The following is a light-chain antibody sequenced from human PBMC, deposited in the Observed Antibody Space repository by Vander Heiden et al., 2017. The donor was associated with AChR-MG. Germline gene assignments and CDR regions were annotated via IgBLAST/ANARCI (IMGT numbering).Light chain of an antibody. Sequence: EIVMTQSPATLSVSPGERATLSCRASQSVSSSLAWYQHKPGQAPRVLIYGASTRVTGIPARFSGSGSGTEFTLTISILHSEDFAVYYCHQDNNWPRTFGRGTRVEIK. J-gene: IGKJ1*01. CDR1: QSVSSS. V-gene: IGKV3-15*01. CDR2: GAS. CDR3: HQDNNWPRT.